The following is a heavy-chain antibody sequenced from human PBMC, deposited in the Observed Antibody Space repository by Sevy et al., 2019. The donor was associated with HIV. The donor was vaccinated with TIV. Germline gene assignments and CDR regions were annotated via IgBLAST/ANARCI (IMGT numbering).Heavy chain of an antibody. J-gene: IGHJ4*02. Sequence: GGSLRLSCAAFGFTYNGYGMHWVRQAPGKGLEWVTVIWYDGSNKEYPDSVKGRFTISRDNSKNTLYLQMNNLRAEDTAVYYCARESIAVAGIGYYFHYWGQGTLVTVSS. D-gene: IGHD6-19*01. V-gene: IGHV3-33*01. CDR3: ARESIAVAGIGYYFHY. CDR2: IWYDGSNK. CDR1: GFTYNGYG.